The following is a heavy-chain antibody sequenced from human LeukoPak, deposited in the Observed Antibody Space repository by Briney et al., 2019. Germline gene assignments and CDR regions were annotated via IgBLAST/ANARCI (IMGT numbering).Heavy chain of an antibody. CDR3: ARLGYGDYVGAFDI. D-gene: IGHD4-17*01. V-gene: IGHV3-13*01. Sequence: GGSLRLSCAASGFTFSSYDMHWVRQATGKGLEWVSAIGAAGDTYYPGSVKGLFTIYRENAKNALYLQMNSLRAGDTAVYYCARLGYGDYVGAFDIWGQGTMVTVSS. CDR1: GFTFSSYD. J-gene: IGHJ3*02. CDR2: IGAAGDT.